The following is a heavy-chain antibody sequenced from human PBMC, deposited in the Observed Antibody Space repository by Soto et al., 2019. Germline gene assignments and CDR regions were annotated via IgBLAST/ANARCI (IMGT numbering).Heavy chain of an antibody. CDR3: ARIPSRGYYYDSSGYYHSYYFDY. V-gene: IGHV2-26*01. CDR2: IFSNDEK. J-gene: IGHJ4*02. CDR1: GFSLSNARMG. Sequence: SGPTLVNPTQTLTLTCTFSGFSLSNARMGVSWIRQPPGKALEWLAHIFSNDEKSYSTSLKSRLTISKDTSKSQVVLTMTNMDPVDTATYYCARIPSRGYYYDSSGYYHSYYFDYWGQGTLVTVSS. D-gene: IGHD3-22*01.